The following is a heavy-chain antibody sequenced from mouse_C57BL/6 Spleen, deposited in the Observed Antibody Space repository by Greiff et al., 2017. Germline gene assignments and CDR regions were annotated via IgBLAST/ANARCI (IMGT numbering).Heavy chain of an antibody. CDR1: GFTFSDYG. V-gene: IGHV5-17*01. CDR3: ARRHYGSDY. CDR2: ISSGSSTN. D-gene: IGHD1-1*01. J-gene: IGHJ2*01. Sequence: EVKLVESGGGLVKPGGSLKLSCAASGFTFSDYGMHWVRQAPEKGLEWVAYISSGSSTNYYADTVKGRFTITRDNAKNTRFLQMTSLRSEDTAMYYCARRHYGSDYWGQGTTLTVSS.